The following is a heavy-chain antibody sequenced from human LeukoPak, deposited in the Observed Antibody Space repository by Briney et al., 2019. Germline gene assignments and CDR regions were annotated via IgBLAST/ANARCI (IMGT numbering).Heavy chain of an antibody. V-gene: IGHV4-34*01. Sequence: PSETLSLTCAVYGGSFSGYYWSWIRQPPGKGLEWIGEINHRGSTSYNPSLKSRLTISKDKFKNQFSLKLTSVTVADTAVYFCARGGGTGLSDVWGQGTTVTVSS. J-gene: IGHJ6*02. CDR1: GGSFSGYY. CDR2: INHRGST. CDR3: ARGGGTGLSDV. D-gene: IGHD3-16*01.